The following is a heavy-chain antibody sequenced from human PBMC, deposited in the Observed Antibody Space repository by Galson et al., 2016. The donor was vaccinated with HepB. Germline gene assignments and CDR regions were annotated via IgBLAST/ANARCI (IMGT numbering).Heavy chain of an antibody. CDR2: ISAHNGNT. J-gene: IGHJ5*02. V-gene: IGHV1-18*01. D-gene: IGHD3-3*01. CDR1: GYPYISYG. CDR3: ARSSFGVSNP. Sequence: SVKVSCKASGYPYISYGINWIRQAPGQGPEWMGWISAHNGNTLYAQKFQGRVTLTTDTSTSTSYMELRSLRPDDTAVYYCARSSFGVSNPWGQGTLVTVSS.